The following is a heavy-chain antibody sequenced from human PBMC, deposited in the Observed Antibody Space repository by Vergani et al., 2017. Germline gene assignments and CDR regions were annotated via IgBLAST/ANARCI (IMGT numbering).Heavy chain of an antibody. V-gene: IGHV4-39*01. Sequence: QLHLQESGPGLVKPTETLSLTCTVSGGSITSSSYYWGWIRQPPGKGLEWTGNIYHSGGAYYNPSLKGRVTISVDTSKNQFSLEVTSVTAADTAIYFCARTESFILRYFHGALWGQGTLVTVSS. CDR2: IYHSGGA. CDR3: ARTESFILRYFHGAL. D-gene: IGHD3-9*01. CDR1: GGSITSSSYY. J-gene: IGHJ4*02.